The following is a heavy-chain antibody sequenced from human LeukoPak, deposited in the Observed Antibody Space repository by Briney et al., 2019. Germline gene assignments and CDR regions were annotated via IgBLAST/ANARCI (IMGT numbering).Heavy chain of an antibody. J-gene: IGHJ6*02. V-gene: IGHV3-21*01. CDR3: ARDGGDIVVVPAAPYYYYYYGMDV. D-gene: IGHD2-2*01. CDR2: ISSSSSYT. Sequence: PGGSLRLSCAASGFTFSSYSMNWVRQAPGKGLEWVSSISSSSSYTYYADSVKGRFTISRDNAKNSLYLQMNSLRAEDTAVYYCARDGGDIVVVPAAPYYYYYYGMDVWGQGTTATVSS. CDR1: GFTFSSYS.